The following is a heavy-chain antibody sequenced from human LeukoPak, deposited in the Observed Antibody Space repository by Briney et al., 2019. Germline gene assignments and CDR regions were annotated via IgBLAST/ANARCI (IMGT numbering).Heavy chain of an antibody. CDR2: IYHSGST. J-gene: IGHJ4*02. Sequence: SETLSLTCTVSGYSISSGYYWGWIRQPPGKGLEWIGNIYHSGSTYYNPSLKSRVTISVDTSKNQFSLKLSSVTAADTAVYYCARNYPPFDYWGQGTLVTVSS. V-gene: IGHV4-38-2*02. D-gene: IGHD1-7*01. CDR1: GYSISSGYY. CDR3: ARNYPPFDY.